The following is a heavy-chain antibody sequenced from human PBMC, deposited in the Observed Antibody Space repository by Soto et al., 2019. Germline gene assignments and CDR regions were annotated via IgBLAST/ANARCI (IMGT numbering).Heavy chain of an antibody. CDR2: IYCSGST. J-gene: IGHJ3*02. Sequence: SETLSLTCTASGGSVSSGRYHWIWFPQPPGKGLEWIGYIYCSGSTNYNPCSKSLVTISVETSKSHCSLKLSSVTAADTAVYYCARGYFSGGSGDGGWDAFDIWGQGTRSPSPQ. V-gene: IGHV4-61*01. D-gene: IGHD2-15*01. CDR3: ARGYFSGGSGDGGWDAFDI. CDR1: GGSVSSGRYH.